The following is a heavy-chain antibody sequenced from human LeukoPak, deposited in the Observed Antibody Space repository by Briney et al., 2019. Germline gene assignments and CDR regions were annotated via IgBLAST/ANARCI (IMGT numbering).Heavy chain of an antibody. V-gene: IGHV3-20*04. D-gene: IGHD6-19*01. J-gene: IGHJ4*02. CDR3: ARDAPYSSGWYGDGFDY. Sequence: PGGSLRLSCAASGFTFDDYAMSWVRQVPGKGLEWVSGINWNGGSTGYADSVKGRFTISRDNAKNSLYLQMNSLRAEDTALYYCARDAPYSSGWYGDGFDYWGQGTLVTVSS. CDR2: INWNGGST. CDR1: GFTFDDYA.